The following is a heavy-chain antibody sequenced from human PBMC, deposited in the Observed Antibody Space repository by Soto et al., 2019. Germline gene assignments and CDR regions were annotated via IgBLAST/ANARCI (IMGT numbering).Heavy chain of an antibody. Sequence: SETLSLTCNVSGGSISSTNYYWAWLRQPPGKGLEWIASIHYSEDTYYNPSLTRRVTISVDTSQNQISLNLNSVTAADTAVYYCARARGQRFFYAFNIRG. CDR1: GGSISSTNYY. V-gene: IGHV4-39*01. J-gene: IGHJ3*02. CDR3: ARARGQRFFYAFNI. D-gene: IGHD3-10*01. CDR2: IHYSEDT.